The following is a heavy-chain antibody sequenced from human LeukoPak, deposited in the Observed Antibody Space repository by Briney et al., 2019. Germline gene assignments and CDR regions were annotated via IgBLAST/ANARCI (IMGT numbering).Heavy chain of an antibody. CDR3: AKGSPVGYYYDSSAEIPYFDY. D-gene: IGHD3-22*01. J-gene: IGHJ4*02. V-gene: IGHV3-23*01. CDR2: ISGSGGST. Sequence: PGGSLRLSCAASGFTFSSYAMSWVRQAPGKGLEWVSAISGSGGSTYYADSVKGRFTISRDNSKNTLYLQMNSLRAEDTAVYYCAKGSPVGYYYDSSAEIPYFDYWGQGTLVTVSS. CDR1: GFTFSSYA.